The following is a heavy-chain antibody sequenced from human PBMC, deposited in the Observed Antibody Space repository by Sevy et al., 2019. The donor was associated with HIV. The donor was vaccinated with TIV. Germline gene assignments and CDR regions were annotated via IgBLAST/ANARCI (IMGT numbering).Heavy chain of an antibody. D-gene: IGHD2-8*01. Sequence: GGSLRLSCAASGLAFYDYSMSWIRQAPGNGLEWVATLSFGCGKINYADSVKGRFTISRDNSKNSFYLQMDNLRVEDTALDYCAREGCTRPHDYWGQGTRVTVSS. J-gene: IGHJ4*02. V-gene: IGHV3-23*01. CDR2: LSFGCGKI. CDR1: GLAFYDYS. CDR3: AREGCTRPHDY.